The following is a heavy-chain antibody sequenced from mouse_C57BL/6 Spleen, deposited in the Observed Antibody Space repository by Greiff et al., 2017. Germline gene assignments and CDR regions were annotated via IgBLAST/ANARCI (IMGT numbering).Heavy chain of an antibody. CDR1: GYTFTDYN. V-gene: IGHV1-22*01. D-gene: IGHD1-1*01. CDR2: INPNNGGT. J-gene: IGHJ3*01. CDR3: ARGIYYGSSGFAY. Sequence: VQLQQSGPELVKPGASVKMSCKASGYTFTDYNMHWVKQSHGKSLEWIGYINPNNGGTSYNQKFKGKATLTVNKSSSTAYMELRSLTSEDSAVYYCARGIYYGSSGFAYWGQGTLVTVSA.